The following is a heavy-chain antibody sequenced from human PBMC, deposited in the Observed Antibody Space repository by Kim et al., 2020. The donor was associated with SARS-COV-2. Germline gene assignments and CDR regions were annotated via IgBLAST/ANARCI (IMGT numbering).Heavy chain of an antibody. CDR2: SYN. V-gene: IGHV6-1*01. Sequence: SYNAYELSVKSRITINPDTSKNQFSLQLNSVTPEDTAVYYCARSAAGTFDYWGQGILVTVSS. J-gene: IGHJ4*02. D-gene: IGHD6-13*01. CDR3: ARSAAGTFDY.